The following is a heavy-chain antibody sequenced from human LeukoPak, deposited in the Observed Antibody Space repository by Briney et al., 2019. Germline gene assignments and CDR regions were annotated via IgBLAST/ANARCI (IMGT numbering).Heavy chain of an antibody. CDR3: ARHRYRSGSDWIDP. CDR1: GGSISSSSYY. D-gene: IGHD1-26*01. Sequence: SETLSLTCTVSGGSISSSSYYWGWIRQPPGKGLEWIRSMYYSGTTYYNPFLKSRVTISVDTSKNQFSLKLSSVTAADTAVHYCARHRYRSGSDWIDPWGQGTLVTVSS. CDR2: MYYSGTT. J-gene: IGHJ5*02. V-gene: IGHV4-39*01.